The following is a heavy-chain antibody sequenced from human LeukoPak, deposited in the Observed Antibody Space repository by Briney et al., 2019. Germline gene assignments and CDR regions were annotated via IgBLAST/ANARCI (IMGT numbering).Heavy chain of an antibody. CDR2: IYYSGST. CDR1: GGSISSYY. Sequence: PSETLSLTCTVSGGSISSYYWSWIRQPPGNGLEWIGYIYYSGSTNYNPSLKSRVTISVDTSKNQFSLKLSSVTAADTAVYYCARLHVEYGYYYGMDVWGQGTTVTVSS. J-gene: IGHJ6*02. D-gene: IGHD4/OR15-4a*01. CDR3: ARLHVEYGYYYGMDV. V-gene: IGHV4-59*08.